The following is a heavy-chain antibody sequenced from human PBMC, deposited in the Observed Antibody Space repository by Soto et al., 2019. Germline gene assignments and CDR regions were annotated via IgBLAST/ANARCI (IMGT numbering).Heavy chain of an antibody. CDR1: GFTFSSYG. D-gene: IGHD3-10*01. CDR2: ISYDGSNK. CDR3: AKDSGTYCYFDL. Sequence: QVQLVESGGGVVQPGRSLRLSCAASGFTFSSYGIHWVRQAPGKGLEWVAVISYDGSNKFYADSVKGRFTISRDNSKNTLYLQMNSLRAEDTAVYYCAKDSGTYCYFDLWGRGTLVTVSS. V-gene: IGHV3-30*18. J-gene: IGHJ2*01.